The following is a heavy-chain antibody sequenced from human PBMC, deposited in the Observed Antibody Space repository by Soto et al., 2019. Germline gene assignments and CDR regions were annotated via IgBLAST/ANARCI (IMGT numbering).Heavy chain of an antibody. Sequence: KTSETLSLTCAVSGYSISSGYYWGWIRQPPGKGLEWIGSIYHSGSTYYNPSLKSRVTISVDTSKNQFSLKLSSVTAADTAVYFCARTYCTTTACQAHGIDVWGQGTTVTVSS. CDR1: GYSISSGYY. D-gene: IGHD4-4*01. J-gene: IGHJ6*02. V-gene: IGHV4-38-2*01. CDR2: IYHSGST. CDR3: ARTYCTTTACQAHGIDV.